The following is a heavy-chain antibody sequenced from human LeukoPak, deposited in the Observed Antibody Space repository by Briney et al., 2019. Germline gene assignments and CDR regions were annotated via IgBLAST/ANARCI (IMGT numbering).Heavy chain of an antibody. J-gene: IGHJ4*02. D-gene: IGHD7-27*01. CDR2: IYYSGST. CDR1: GGSISSYY. Sequence: SETLSLTCTVSGGSISSYYWIWIRQPPGKGLEWIGYIYYSGSTNYNPSLKSRVTISVDTSKNQFSLKLSSVTAADTAVYYCARDLGIFFDYWGQGTLVTVSS. V-gene: IGHV4-59*01. CDR3: ARDLGIFFDY.